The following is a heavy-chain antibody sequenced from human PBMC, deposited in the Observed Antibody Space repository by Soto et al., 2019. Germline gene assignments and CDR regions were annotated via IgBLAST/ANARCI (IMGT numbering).Heavy chain of an antibody. CDR3: ARDPWAADY. CDR2: ISGSGGST. Sequence: PGGSLILSCAASGFPFSSYAMSWVRQAPGKGLEWVSAISGSGGSTYYADSVKGRFTISRDNSKNTVNLQMNSLRAEDTAVYYCARDPWAADYWGQGTLVTVSS. D-gene: IGHD3-16*01. V-gene: IGHV3-23*01. J-gene: IGHJ4*02. CDR1: GFPFSSYA.